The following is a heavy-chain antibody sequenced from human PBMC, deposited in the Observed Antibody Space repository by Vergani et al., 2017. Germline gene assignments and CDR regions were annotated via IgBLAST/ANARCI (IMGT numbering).Heavy chain of an antibody. D-gene: IGHD4-17*01. V-gene: IGHV3-33*01. J-gene: IGHJ2*01. CDR3: ARDLGDDYGDYGWYFDL. CDR2: IWYDGSNK. CDR1: GFTFSSYG. Sequence: QVQLVESGGGVVQPGRSLRLSCAASGFTFSSYGMHWVRPAPGKGLEWVAVIWYDGSNKYYADSVKGRFTISRDNSKNTLYLQMNSLRAEDTAVYYCARDLGDDYGDYGWYFDLWGRGTLVTVSS.